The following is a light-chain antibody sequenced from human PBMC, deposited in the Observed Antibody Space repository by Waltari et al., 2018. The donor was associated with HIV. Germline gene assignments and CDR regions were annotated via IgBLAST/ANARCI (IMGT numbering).Light chain of an antibody. Sequence: QSVLTQPPSASGTPGQRVTISCSGSNSNIRSNTVNWYQQLPGTAPKLLIYTNNQRPSGVPDRCAGSKSGTSASLASSRLQSEDEADYYCAAWDDSLNGVVFGGGTRLTVL. J-gene: IGLJ3*02. CDR2: TNN. V-gene: IGLV1-44*01. CDR1: NSNIRSNT. CDR3: AAWDDSLNGVV.